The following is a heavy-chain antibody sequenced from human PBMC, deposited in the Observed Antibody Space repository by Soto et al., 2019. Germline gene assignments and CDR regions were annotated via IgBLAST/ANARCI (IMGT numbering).Heavy chain of an antibody. D-gene: IGHD3-16*01. CDR1: GYTLTELS. J-gene: IGHJ4*02. CDR2: INAGNGNT. V-gene: IGHV1-3*01. Sequence: GASVKVSCKVSGYTLTELSMHWVRQAPGQRLEWMGWINAGNGNTKYSQKFQGRVTITRDTSASTAYMELSSLRSEDTAVYYCARGLPYYYFDYWGQGTLVTVSS. CDR3: ARGLPYYYFDY.